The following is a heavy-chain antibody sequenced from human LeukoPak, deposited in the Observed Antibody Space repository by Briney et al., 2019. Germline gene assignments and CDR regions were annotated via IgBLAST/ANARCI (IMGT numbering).Heavy chain of an antibody. J-gene: IGHJ4*02. Sequence: GGSLRLSCAASGFTFSGYWMHWVRQAPGKGLVWISRINSDGSTTNYADSVNGRFTISRDNAKNSLYLQMNSLRAEDTAVYYCATVNVYYYGSGTDYWGQGKLVTVSS. CDR2: INSDGSTT. V-gene: IGHV3-74*01. CDR3: ATVNVYYYGSGTDY. D-gene: IGHD3-10*01. CDR1: GFTFSGYW.